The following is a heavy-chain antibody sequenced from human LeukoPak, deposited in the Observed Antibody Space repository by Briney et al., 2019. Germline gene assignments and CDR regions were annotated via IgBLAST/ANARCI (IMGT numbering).Heavy chain of an antibody. D-gene: IGHD3-16*02. V-gene: IGHV1-46*01. CDR3: ARRGDYVWGSYRYTLIDY. J-gene: IGHJ4*02. CDR2: INPSGGST. CDR1: GYTFTSYY. Sequence: ASVKVSCKASGYTFTSYYMHWVRQAPGQGLEWMGIINPSGGSTSYAQKFQGRVAMTRDTSTSTVYMELSSLRSEDTAVYYCARRGDYVWGSYRYTLIDYWGQGTLVTVSS.